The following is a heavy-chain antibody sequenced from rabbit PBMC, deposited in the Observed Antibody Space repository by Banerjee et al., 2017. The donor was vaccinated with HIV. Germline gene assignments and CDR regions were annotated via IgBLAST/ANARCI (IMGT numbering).Heavy chain of an antibody. J-gene: IGHJ6*01. CDR2: IYAGSSGRT. V-gene: IGHV1S45*01. D-gene: IGHD7-1*01. Sequence: QEQLEESGGGLVQPEGSLTLTCTASGFTISNSYYMCWVRQAPGKGLEWIACIYAGSSGRTHYASWVNGRFTISKTSSTTVTLQMTSLTGADTATYFCARGSGNPDYIVVNGMDLWGQGTLVTVS. CDR3: ARGSGNPDYIVVNGMDL. CDR1: GFTISNSYY.